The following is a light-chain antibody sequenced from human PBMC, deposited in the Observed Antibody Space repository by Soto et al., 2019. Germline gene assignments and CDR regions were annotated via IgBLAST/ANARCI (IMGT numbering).Light chain of an antibody. Sequence: QSVLTQPPSVSGAPGQRVTISCTGSSSNIGAGYDVHWYQQLPGTAPKLLIYGNSNRPSGVPDRFSGPKSGTSASLAITGRQAEDEADYYFQSYDSSLSGLYVFGTGTKVTVL. V-gene: IGLV1-40*01. CDR2: GNS. J-gene: IGLJ1*01. CDR3: QSYDSSLSGLYV. CDR1: SSNIGAGYD.